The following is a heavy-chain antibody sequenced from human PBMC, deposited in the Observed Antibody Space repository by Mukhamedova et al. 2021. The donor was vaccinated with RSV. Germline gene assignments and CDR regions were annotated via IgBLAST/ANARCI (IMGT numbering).Heavy chain of an antibody. CDR3: TMLYYDFWSGYYTDHYYYGMDV. D-gene: IGHD3-3*01. V-gene: IGHV3-73*01. J-gene: IGHJ6*02. Sequence: AYAASVKGRFTISRDDSKNTAHLQMNSLKTEDTAVYYCTMLYYDFWSGYYTDHYYYGMDVWGQGTTVTVSS.